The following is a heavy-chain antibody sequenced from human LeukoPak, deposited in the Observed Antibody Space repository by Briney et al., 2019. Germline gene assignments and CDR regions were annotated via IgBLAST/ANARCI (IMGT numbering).Heavy chain of an antibody. CDR1: GGSISSSSYY. CDR3: ARQLGYCSSTSCYADKVDY. V-gene: IGHV4-39*01. Sequence: SETLSLTCTVSGGSISSSSYYWGWIRQPPGKGLEWIGSIYYSWSTYYNQSLKSRFTISIDTSKNQSSLKLSSVTAADTAVYYCARQLGYCSSTSCYADKVDYWGQGTLVTVSS. CDR2: IYYSWST. J-gene: IGHJ4*02. D-gene: IGHD2-2*01.